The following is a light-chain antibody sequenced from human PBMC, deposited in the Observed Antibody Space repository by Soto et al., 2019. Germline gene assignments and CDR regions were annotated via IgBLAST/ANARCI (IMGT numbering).Light chain of an antibody. CDR3: QKYNSAPWT. Sequence: DIQMTQSPSSLSASVGDRVTITCRATQGISNYLAWYQQRPGKVPKLLIYAASTLQSGVPSRFSGSRYGTYFTLTISSLQPEDVATYYCQKYNSAPWTFGQGTKVEIK. V-gene: IGKV1-27*01. J-gene: IGKJ1*01. CDR1: QGISNY. CDR2: AAS.